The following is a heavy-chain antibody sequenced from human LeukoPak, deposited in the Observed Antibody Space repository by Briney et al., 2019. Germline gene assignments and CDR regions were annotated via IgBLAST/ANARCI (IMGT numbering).Heavy chain of an antibody. D-gene: IGHD6-25*01. V-gene: IGHV4-39*01. Sequence: SETLSLTCTVSGGSISSSSYYWGWIRQPPGKGLEWIGSIYYSGRTYYNPSLKSRVTISVDTSKNQFSLKLSSVTAADTAVYYCARFGGYNFDYWGQGTLVTVSS. CDR2: IYYSGRT. J-gene: IGHJ4*02. CDR1: GGSISSSSYY. CDR3: ARFGGYNFDY.